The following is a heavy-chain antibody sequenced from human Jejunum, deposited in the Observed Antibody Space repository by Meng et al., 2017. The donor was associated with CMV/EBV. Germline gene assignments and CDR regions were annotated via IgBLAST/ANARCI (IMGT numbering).Heavy chain of an antibody. CDR3: ARGQYYQYYYGLDV. D-gene: IGHD3-16*01. CDR1: GYSFTSYG. Sequence: GYSFTSYGVGWVRQAPGQALEWVGWISAYNGNTNYAQKFQGRVTMTTDTSTGTAYMELRSLKADDTAVYYCARGQYYQYYYGLDVWGLGTTVTVSS. CDR2: ISAYNGNT. V-gene: IGHV1-18*01. J-gene: IGHJ6*02.